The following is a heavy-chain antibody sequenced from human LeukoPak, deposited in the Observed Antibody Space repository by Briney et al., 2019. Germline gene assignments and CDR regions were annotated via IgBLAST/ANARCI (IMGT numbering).Heavy chain of an antibody. V-gene: IGHV4-59*01. J-gene: IGHJ4*02. D-gene: IGHD3-22*01. CDR3: ARAGYYYDSSGYYPFDY. CDR1: GGSISSYF. Sequence: SETLSLTCTVSGGSISSYFWSWIRQPPGKGLEWIGDIYYSGSTNYKSSLESRVTISPDTSKNQFSLKLSSVTAADTAVYYCARAGYYYDSSGYYPFDYWGQGTLVTVSS. CDR2: IYYSGST.